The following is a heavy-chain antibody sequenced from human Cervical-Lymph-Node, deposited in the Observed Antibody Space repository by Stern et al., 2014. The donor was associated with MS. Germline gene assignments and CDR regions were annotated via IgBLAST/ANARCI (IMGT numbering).Heavy chain of an antibody. D-gene: IGHD5-18*01. J-gene: IGHJ4*02. CDR3: AKDQGPGHSYGFDS. CDR2: ISWDGGSL. CDR1: GFSFHHYT. Sequence: EVQLVESGGAVVQPGGSLRLSCAASGFSFHHYTMHWVRQTQGNGLEWVSLISWDGGSLPYADSVKGRFTISRDNNQNSLYLQMNSLRTEDIAFYYCAKDQGPGHSYGFDSWGQGTQVIVSS. V-gene: IGHV3-43*01.